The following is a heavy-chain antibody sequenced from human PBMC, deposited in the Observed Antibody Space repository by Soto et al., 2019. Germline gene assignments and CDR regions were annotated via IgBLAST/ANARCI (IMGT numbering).Heavy chain of an antibody. CDR2: IGTAGDT. CDR1: GFTFSSYD. V-gene: IGHV3-13*01. CDR3: ARSGQYCSSTSCYVAFDI. D-gene: IGHD2-2*01. Sequence: GGSLRLSCAASGFTFSSYDMHWVRQATGKGLEWVSAIGTAGDTYYPGSVKGRFTISRENAKNSLYLQMNSLRAEDTAVYYCARSGQYCSSTSCYVAFDIWGQGTMVTVSS. J-gene: IGHJ3*02.